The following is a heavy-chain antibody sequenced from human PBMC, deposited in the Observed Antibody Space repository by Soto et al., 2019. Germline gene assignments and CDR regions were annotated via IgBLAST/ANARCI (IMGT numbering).Heavy chain of an antibody. Sequence: SVKVSCKASGGTFSSYTISWVRQAPGQGLEWMGRIIPIHGVTNYAQKFQGRVTMTTDTSTSTAYMELRSLRSDDTAVYYCAATYYYGSGSYGLAFDIWGQGTMVTVSS. J-gene: IGHJ3*02. CDR2: IIPIHGVT. CDR1: GGTFSSYT. D-gene: IGHD3-10*01. CDR3: AATYYYGSGSYGLAFDI. V-gene: IGHV1-69*02.